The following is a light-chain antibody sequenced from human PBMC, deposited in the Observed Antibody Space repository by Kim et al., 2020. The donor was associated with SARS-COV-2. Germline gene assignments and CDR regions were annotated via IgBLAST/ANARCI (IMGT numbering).Light chain of an antibody. CDR2: GAS. CDR3: QQYNYWPLLT. Sequence: IVMTQSPATLSVSPGERVTLSCRASQSVKYNLAWYQQRPGQAPRLLIYGASTRATDISARFSGSGSGTEFTLTIRSLQSEDLAVYYCQQYNYWPLLTFGGGTKVDIK. J-gene: IGKJ4*01. CDR1: QSVKYN. V-gene: IGKV3-15*01.